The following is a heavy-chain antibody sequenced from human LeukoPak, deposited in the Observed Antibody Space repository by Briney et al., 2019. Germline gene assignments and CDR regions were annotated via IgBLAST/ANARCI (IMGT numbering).Heavy chain of an antibody. J-gene: IGHJ4*02. CDR1: GFTFNSYA. CDR3: ASPGQWDY. Sequence: PGGSLRLSCAAPGFTFNSYAMSWVRQAPGKGLEWVSAISGSGGSTCYADSVKGRFTISRDNSRNTLYLQMNSLRAEDTAVYYCASPGQWDYWGQGTLVTVSS. CDR2: ISGSGGST. V-gene: IGHV3-23*01. D-gene: IGHD6-19*01.